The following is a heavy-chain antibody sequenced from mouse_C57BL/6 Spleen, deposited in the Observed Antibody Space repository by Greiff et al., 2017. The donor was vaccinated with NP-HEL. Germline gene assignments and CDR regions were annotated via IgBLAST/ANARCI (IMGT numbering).Heavy chain of an antibody. D-gene: IGHD2-1*01. CDR1: GYAFSSSW. Sequence: VQLQQSGPELVKPGASVKISCKASGYAFSSSWMNWVKQRPGKGLEWIGRIYPGDGDTNYNGKFKGKATLTADKSSSTAYMQLSSLTSEDSAVYVCARGGNYASAMDYWGQGTSVTVSS. CDR3: ARGGNYASAMDY. CDR2: IYPGDGDT. J-gene: IGHJ4*01. V-gene: IGHV1-82*01.